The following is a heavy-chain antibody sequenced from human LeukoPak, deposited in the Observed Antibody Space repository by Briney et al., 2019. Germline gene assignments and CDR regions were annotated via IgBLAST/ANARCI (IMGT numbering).Heavy chain of an antibody. V-gene: IGHV3-23*01. D-gene: IGHD6-6*01. CDR3: ANWLGSSCRDY. CDR1: GFTFCTYA. Sequence: PGGSLRLSCAASGFTFCTYAMTWVRQAPGKGLEWVSGINSNGDEIYYADSVRGRFTISRDNSNNALYLQMDSLRAEDTAVYYCANWLGSSCRDYWGQGTLVTVSS. CDR2: INSNGDEI. J-gene: IGHJ4*02.